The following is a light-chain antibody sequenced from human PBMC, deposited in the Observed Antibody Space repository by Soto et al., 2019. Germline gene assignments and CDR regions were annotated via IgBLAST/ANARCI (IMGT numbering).Light chain of an antibody. CDR3: QHYGNSLPYT. CDR2: GAS. CDR1: QIVSSSY. Sequence: EIVLTQSPGTLSLSPGERATLSCRANQIVSSSYLAWYQQKPGQAPRLLIYGASPRAAGIPDRFSGSGSGTDLTLTISRLEPEDFALYYCQHYGNSLPYTFGEGTKLEIK. J-gene: IGKJ2*01. V-gene: IGKV3-20*01.